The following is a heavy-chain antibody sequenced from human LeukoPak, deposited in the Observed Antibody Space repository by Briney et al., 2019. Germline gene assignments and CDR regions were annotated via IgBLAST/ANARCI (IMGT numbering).Heavy chain of an antibody. J-gene: IGHJ5*02. Sequence: GGSLRLPCAASGFTFSDYYMSWIRQAPGKGLEWVSYISSSGSTIYYADSVKGRFTISRDNAKNSLYLQMNSLRAEDTAVYYCASCRNYDILTGYYPGGFDPWGQGTLVTVSS. CDR2: ISSSGSTI. V-gene: IGHV3-11*04. D-gene: IGHD3-9*01. CDR1: GFTFSDYY. CDR3: ASCRNYDILTGYYPGGFDP.